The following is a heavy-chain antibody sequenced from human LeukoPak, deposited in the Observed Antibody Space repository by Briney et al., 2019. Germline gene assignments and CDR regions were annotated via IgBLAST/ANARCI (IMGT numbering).Heavy chain of an antibody. J-gene: IGHJ4*02. D-gene: IGHD3-22*01. CDR1: GFTFSSYA. CDR3: AFDSSGYLGCDY. CDR2: ISDTSGRT. Sequence: GGSLRLSCAASGFTFSSYAMSWVRQAPGKGLEWVSSISDTSGRTYYAESVKGRLTISRDNSKNTLYLQMNSLRAEDTAVYYCAFDSSGYLGCDYWGQGTLVTVSS. V-gene: IGHV3-23*01.